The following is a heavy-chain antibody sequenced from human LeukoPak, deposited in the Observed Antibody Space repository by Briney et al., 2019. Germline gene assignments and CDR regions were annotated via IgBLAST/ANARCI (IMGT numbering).Heavy chain of an antibody. V-gene: IGHV3-23*01. CDR1: GFTFSSYA. Sequence: PGGSLRLSCAASGFTFSSYAMSWVRQAPGKGLEWVSAISGGSADYADSVKGRFSISIDNSKNTLYLQMNSLRAEDTAVYYCAKDRSSRYDFWSGSLSHYYYYYMDVWGKGTTVTVSS. CDR2: ISGGSA. J-gene: IGHJ6*03. CDR3: AKDRSSRYDFWSGSLSHYYYYYMDV. D-gene: IGHD3-3*01.